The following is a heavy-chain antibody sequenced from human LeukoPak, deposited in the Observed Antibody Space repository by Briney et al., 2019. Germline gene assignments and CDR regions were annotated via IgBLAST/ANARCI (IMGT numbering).Heavy chain of an antibody. Sequence: PSETLSLTCTVSGGSISSGSYYWSWIRQPAGKGLEWIGRIYTSGSTNYNPSLKSRVTISVDTSKNQFSLKLSSVTAADTAVYYCARGCSSITMVRGVIGYYMDVWGKGTTVTVSS. V-gene: IGHV4-61*02. CDR1: GGSISSGSYY. J-gene: IGHJ6*03. CDR2: IYTSGST. D-gene: IGHD3-10*01. CDR3: ARGCSSITMVRGVIGYYMDV.